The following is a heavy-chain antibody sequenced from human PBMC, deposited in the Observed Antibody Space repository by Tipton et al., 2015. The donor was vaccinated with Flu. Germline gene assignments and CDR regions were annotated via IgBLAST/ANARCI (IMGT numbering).Heavy chain of an antibody. J-gene: IGHJ2*01. CDR3: ARDADVSESYWFFDL. Sequence: SLRLSCAASGFTFRTNGMHWVRQAPGKGLEWVADTWAAGSNYFYADSVKGRFSISRDNSKNTVYLQMNNLRAEDTALYYCARDADVSESYWFFDLWGRGTLVTVSS. CDR2: TWAAGSNY. V-gene: IGHV3-33*01. D-gene: IGHD6-19*01. CDR1: GFTFRTNG.